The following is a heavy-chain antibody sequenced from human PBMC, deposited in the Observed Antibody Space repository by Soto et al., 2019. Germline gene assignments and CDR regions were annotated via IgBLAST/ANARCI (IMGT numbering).Heavy chain of an antibody. V-gene: IGHV4-59*01. D-gene: IGHD3-22*01. J-gene: IGHJ3*02. CDR2: VYYSGST. CDR3: ARGYYDSSGQSNTFDI. CDR1: GASISSSY. Sequence: KTSETLSLTCTVSGASISSSYWSWIRQSPGKGLEWIGYVYYSGSTNYNPPLKSRVTISVDTSKNQFSLKLSSVTAADTAVYYCARGYYDSSGQSNTFDIWGQGTMVTVSS.